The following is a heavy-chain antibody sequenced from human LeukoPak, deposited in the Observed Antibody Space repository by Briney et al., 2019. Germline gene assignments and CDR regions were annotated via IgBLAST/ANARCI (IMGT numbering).Heavy chain of an antibody. V-gene: IGHV3-23*01. D-gene: IGHD1-26*01. CDR3: AKDKNQGARLGSFDY. Sequence: GGSLRLSCAASGFTFSSYVMSWVRQAPGKGLECVSVVSGSGGSTYYADSVKGRFTISRDNSENTLYLQMNSLRAEDTAVYYCAKDKNQGARLGSFDYWGQRTLVTVSS. CDR2: VSGSGGST. CDR1: GFTFSSYV. J-gene: IGHJ4*02.